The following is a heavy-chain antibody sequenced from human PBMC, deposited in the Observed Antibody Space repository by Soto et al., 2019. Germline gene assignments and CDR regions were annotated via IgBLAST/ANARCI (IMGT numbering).Heavy chain of an antibody. CDR2: INPNSGGT. J-gene: IGHJ6*02. D-gene: IGHD3-9*01. CDR3: ARQYYDILTGYKYYYYGMDV. CDR1: GYTFTGYY. Sequence: ASVKVSCKASGYTFTGYYMHWVRQAPGQGLEWMGWINPNSGGTNYAQKFQGWVTMTRDTSISTAYMELGRLRSDDTAVYYCARQYYDILTGYKYYYYGMDVWGQGTTVTVSS. V-gene: IGHV1-2*04.